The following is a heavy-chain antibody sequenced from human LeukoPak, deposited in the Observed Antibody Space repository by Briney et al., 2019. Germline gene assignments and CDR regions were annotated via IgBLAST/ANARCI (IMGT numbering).Heavy chain of an antibody. CDR1: GASISTSY. J-gene: IGHJ6*03. D-gene: IGHD1-1*01. CDR3: ARLGIYPIQGYNCIYHYMDV. Sequence: NPSETLSLTGTVSGASISTSYWSWIRQPPGKGLEWIGYIYYTGSANYNPSLKSRVTISVDMSKNQFSLQLISVTAADTAAYYCARLGIYPIQGYNCIYHYMDVWAKGTTVTVSS. V-gene: IGHV4-59*08. CDR2: IYYTGSA.